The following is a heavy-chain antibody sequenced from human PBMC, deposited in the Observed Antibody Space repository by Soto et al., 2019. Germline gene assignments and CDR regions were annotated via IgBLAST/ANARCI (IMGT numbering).Heavy chain of an antibody. D-gene: IGHD3-10*01. J-gene: IGHJ5*02. Sequence: PSETLSLTCTVSGGSISSYYWSWIRQPPGKGLEWIGYIYYSGGTNYNPSLKSRVTISVDTSKNQFSLKLSSVTAADTAVYYWASDGSGSYPRFDPWGQGTLVTVSS. CDR2: IYYSGGT. CDR3: ASDGSGSYPRFDP. CDR1: GGSISSYY. V-gene: IGHV4-59*01.